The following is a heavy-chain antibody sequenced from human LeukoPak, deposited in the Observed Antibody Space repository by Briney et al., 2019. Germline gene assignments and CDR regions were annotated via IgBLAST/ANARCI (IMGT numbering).Heavy chain of an antibody. CDR1: GYTFTSYG. CDR3: ARGDDFWSGPPGDCFHL. D-gene: IGHD3-3*01. V-gene: IGHV1-18*01. CDR2: ISAYNGNT. Sequence: ASVSVSCRASGYTFTSYGISWVRQAPGQGLEGMGWISAYNGNTNYAQKLQGRVTMTTDTYTSRAYMEVKSQRSDDTGVYYCARGDDFWSGPPGDCFHLWGQGPLLPLPS. J-gene: IGHJ1*01.